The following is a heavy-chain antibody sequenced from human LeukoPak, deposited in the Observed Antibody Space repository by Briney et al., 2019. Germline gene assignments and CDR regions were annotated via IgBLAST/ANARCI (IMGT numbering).Heavy chain of an antibody. CDR2: IYYSGST. Sequence: SETLSLTCTVSGGSISSGGYYWSWIRQHPGKGLEWIGYIYYSGSTYYNPSLKSRVTISVDTSKNQFSLKLSSVTAADTAVYYCARVKTTVVTHFDYWGQGTLVTVSS. CDR3: ARVKTTVVTHFDY. D-gene: IGHD4-23*01. V-gene: IGHV4-31*03. CDR1: GGSISSGGYY. J-gene: IGHJ4*02.